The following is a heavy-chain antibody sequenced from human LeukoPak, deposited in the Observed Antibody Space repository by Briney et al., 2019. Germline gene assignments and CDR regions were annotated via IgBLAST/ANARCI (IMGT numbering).Heavy chain of an antibody. J-gene: IGHJ4*02. Sequence: GGSLRLSCAASGFTFSSYGMHWVRQAPGKGLEWVAFIRYDGSNKYYADSVKGRFTISRGNSKNTLYLQMNSLRAEDTAVYYCAKGLPPIVATITSDYWGQGTLVTVSS. D-gene: IGHD5-12*01. CDR3: AKGLPPIVATITSDY. CDR2: IRYDGSNK. V-gene: IGHV3-30*02. CDR1: GFTFSSYG.